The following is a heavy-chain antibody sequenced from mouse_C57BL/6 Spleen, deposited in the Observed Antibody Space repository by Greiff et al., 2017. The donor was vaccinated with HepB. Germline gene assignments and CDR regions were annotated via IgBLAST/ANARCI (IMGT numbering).Heavy chain of an antibody. V-gene: IGHV2-2*01. Sequence: VQLMESGPGLVQPSQSLSITCTVSGFSLTSYGVHWVRQSPGKGLEWLGVIWSGGSTDYNAAFISRLSISKDNSKSQVFFKMNSLQADDTAIYYCARGSLYYYGSSYWYFDVWGTGTTVTVSS. D-gene: IGHD1-1*01. CDR2: IWSGGST. CDR3: ARGSLYYYGSSYWYFDV. J-gene: IGHJ1*03. CDR1: GFSLTSYG.